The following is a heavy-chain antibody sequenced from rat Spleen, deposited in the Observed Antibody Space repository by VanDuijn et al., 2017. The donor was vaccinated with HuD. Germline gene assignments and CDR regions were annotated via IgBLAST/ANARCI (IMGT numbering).Heavy chain of an antibody. CDR2: ISSGGNT. CDR1: GFSLTSNG. Sequence: QVQLKESGPGLVQPSQTLSLTCTVSGFSLTSNGVNWVRQPPGKGLEWIVTISSGGNTYYNSALKSRLSVSRDTSKSQVFLKMNSLQTEDTAMYFCARLTIGSWGQGVMATVSS. D-gene: IGHD1-3*01. V-gene: IGHV2S12*01. J-gene: IGHJ2*01. CDR3: ARLTIGS.